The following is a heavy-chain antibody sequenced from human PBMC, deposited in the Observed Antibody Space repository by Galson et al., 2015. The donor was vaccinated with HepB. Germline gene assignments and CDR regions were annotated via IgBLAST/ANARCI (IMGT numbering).Heavy chain of an antibody. CDR3: ARATLDYGGNSAIDY. D-gene: IGHD4-23*01. V-gene: IGHV2-70*01. CDR1: GFSLSTSGMC. J-gene: IGHJ4*02. Sequence: PALVKPTQTLTLTCTFSGFSLSTSGMCVSWIRQPPGKALEWLALIDWDDDKYYSTSLKTRLTISKDTSKNQVVLTMTNMDPVYTATCYCARATLDYGGNSAIDYWGQGTLVTVSS. CDR2: IDWDDDK.